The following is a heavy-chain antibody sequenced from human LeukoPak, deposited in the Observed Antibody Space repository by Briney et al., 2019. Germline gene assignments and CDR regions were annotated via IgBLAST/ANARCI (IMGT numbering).Heavy chain of an antibody. V-gene: IGHV3-30*04. J-gene: IGHJ4*02. Sequence: GGSLRLSCAASRFSFSNFVMHWVRQAPGKGLEWVAVVSSDGTNKYYADSVRGRFTVSRDNSENTLYMEMNSLRPEDTAVYYCARGRPGISVAGAFDYWGQGTLVTVSS. CDR2: VSSDGTNK. D-gene: IGHD6-19*01. CDR1: RFSFSNFV. CDR3: ARGRPGISVAGAFDY.